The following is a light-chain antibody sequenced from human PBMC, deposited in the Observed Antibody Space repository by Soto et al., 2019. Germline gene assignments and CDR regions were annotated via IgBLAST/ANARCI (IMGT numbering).Light chain of an antibody. CDR1: TTDIDNYDS. Sequence: QSVLAQPPSVSGSPGQSVTISCTGTTTDIDNYDSVSWYQQAPGTAPKLIIYDVNNRPSGAPDRFSGSTSGNTAPLTISGLQAEDETDYYCSTSTDRKKLVFGTGTKVTLL. CDR2: DVN. J-gene: IGLJ1*01. CDR3: STSTDRKKLV. V-gene: IGLV2-18*02.